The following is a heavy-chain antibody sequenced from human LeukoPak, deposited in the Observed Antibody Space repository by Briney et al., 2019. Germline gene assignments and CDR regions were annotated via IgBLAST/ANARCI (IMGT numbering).Heavy chain of an antibody. J-gene: IGHJ4*02. V-gene: IGHV3-7*03. CDR1: GFTFSSYW. CDR2: IKQDGSEK. Sequence: GGSLRLPCAASGFTFSSYWMSWVRQAPGKGLKWVANIKQDGSEKYYVDSVKGRFTISRDNAKNSLYLQMNSLRAEDTAVYYCARERSSGSSGAFDYWGQGTLVTVSS. CDR3: ARERSSGSSGAFDY. D-gene: IGHD6-19*01.